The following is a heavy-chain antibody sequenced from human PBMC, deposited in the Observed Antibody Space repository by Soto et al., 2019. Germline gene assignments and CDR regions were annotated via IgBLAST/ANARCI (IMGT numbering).Heavy chain of an antibody. CDR3: ASGRELPMVRGVTANYGMDV. D-gene: IGHD3-10*01. CDR1: GFTFSDYY. V-gene: IGHV3-11*06. Sequence: QVQLVESGGGLVKPGGSLRLSCAASGFTFSDYYMSWIRQAPGKGLEWVSYISSSSSYTNYADSVKGRFTISRDNAKNSLYLQMDSMRAEDTAVYYWASGRELPMVRGVTANYGMDVWGQGTTVTFSS. CDR2: ISSSSSYT. J-gene: IGHJ6*02.